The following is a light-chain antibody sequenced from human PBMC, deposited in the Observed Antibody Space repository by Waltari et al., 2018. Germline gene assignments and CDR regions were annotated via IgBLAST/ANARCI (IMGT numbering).Light chain of an antibody. V-gene: IGKV3-11*01. Sequence: EIVLTQSPATLSLSPGARATLSCRASQSVSSYLAWYQQKPGQAPKLLIDDASNRATGIPARFSGSGSGTDFTLTISSLEPEDFAVYYCQQRSNWPRTFGQGTRLEIK. CDR3: QQRSNWPRT. CDR2: DAS. J-gene: IGKJ5*01. CDR1: QSVSSY.